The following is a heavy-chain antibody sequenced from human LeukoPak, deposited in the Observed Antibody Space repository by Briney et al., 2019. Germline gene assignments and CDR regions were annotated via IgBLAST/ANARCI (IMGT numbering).Heavy chain of an antibody. J-gene: IGHJ4*02. CDR1: LFTFRDYY. Sequence: PGRSPRLSCAPSLFTFRDYYMSSSPQAPSPELKWFSYISSTVGTTHYADSVKGRFTISRDNAQNSIYLHMNSLRAAHPAVYYCATTRDCSGSLISFSEYWGQGTLVTVSS. D-gene: IGHD2-15*01. CDR2: ISSTVGTT. CDR3: ATTRDCSGSLISFSEY. V-gene: IGHV3-11*04.